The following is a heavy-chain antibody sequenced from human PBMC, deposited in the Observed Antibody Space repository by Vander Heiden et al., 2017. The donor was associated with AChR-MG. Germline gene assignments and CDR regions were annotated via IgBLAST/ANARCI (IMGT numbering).Heavy chain of an antibody. D-gene: IGHD6-13*01. J-gene: IGHJ5*02. CDR2: ISGSGGST. CDR3: AKITIAAAGIRWFDP. Sequence: EVQLLESGGGLVQPGRSLRLSCAASRFTSISYAMSWARQARGKGREWVAGISGSGGSTYYADSVKGRFTISRDNSKNTLYLQMNSLRAEDTAVYYCAKITIAAAGIRWFDPWGQGTLVTVSS. CDR1: RFTSISYA. V-gene: IGHV3-23*01.